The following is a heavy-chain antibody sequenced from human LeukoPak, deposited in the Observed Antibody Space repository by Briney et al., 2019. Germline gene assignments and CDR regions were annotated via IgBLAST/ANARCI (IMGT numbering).Heavy chain of an antibody. D-gene: IGHD5-24*01. CDR3: ARALLRRFDGWGY. Sequence: ASVKVSCKTSGYTFTGNFIHWVRQAPGQGLEWMGWINPNSGDTNYAQKFQGRVTMTRDTSISTAYMELSRLRSDDTAVYYCARALLRRFDGWGYWGQGTLVTVSS. CDR2: INPNSGDT. CDR1: GYTFTGNF. J-gene: IGHJ4*02. V-gene: IGHV1-2*02.